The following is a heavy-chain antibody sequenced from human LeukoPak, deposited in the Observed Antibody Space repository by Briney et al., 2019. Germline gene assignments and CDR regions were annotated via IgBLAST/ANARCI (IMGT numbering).Heavy chain of an antibody. Sequence: SETLSLTCTVSGGFISSYYWSWIRQPPGKGLEWIGYIYYSGSTNYNRSLKSRVTVSVDTSQNQFSLKVSSVTAADTAVYYCARVSRSGWYYFDYWGQGTLVTVSS. D-gene: IGHD6-19*01. V-gene: IGHV4-59*13. J-gene: IGHJ4*02. CDR3: ARVSRSGWYYFDY. CDR1: GGFISSYY. CDR2: IYYSGST.